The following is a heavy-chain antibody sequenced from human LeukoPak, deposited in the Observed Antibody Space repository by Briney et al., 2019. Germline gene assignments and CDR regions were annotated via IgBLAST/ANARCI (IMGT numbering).Heavy chain of an antibody. Sequence: GASVKVSCKASGYTFTSYDINWVRQATGQGLEWMGWMNPDSGNTGYAQKFQGRVTMTRNTFISTAYMELYSLESEDTAVYYCARGIARGVPYNWFDPWGQGTLVTVSS. J-gene: IGHJ5*02. CDR1: GYTFTSYD. D-gene: IGHD3-10*01. V-gene: IGHV1-8*01. CDR3: ARGIARGVPYNWFDP. CDR2: MNPDSGNT.